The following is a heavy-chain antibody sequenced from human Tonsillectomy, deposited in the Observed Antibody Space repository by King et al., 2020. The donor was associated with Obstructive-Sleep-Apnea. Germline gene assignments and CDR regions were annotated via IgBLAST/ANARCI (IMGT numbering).Heavy chain of an antibody. CDR2: ISPLLGIT. V-gene: IGHV1-69*10. CDR3: ARDPRGFGVGYGHTFDI. CDR1: GGGFENHV. J-gene: IGHJ4*02. Sequence: QLVQSGTEVKNPGSSVKVSCKASGGGFENHVISWVRQAPGQGLEWLGRISPLLGITDYAPRFQDKVTITADNSRDTVYMTLSGLKSEETAMYYCARDPRGFGVGYGHTFDIWGQGSLVVASS. D-gene: IGHD3-10*01.